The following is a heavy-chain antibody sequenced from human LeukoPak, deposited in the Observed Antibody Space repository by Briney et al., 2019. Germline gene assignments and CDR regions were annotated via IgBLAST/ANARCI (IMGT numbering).Heavy chain of an antibody. Sequence: GASVKVSCKASGYTFTNYDVNWVRQATGQGLEWMGWMNPKSNNRGYAQKFQGRVTITTDTSISTAYMEPSSLRSDDTAVYYCTRGLKGNYYSGSGTYRWFAPWGQGTLVTVSS. J-gene: IGHJ5*02. CDR2: MNPKSNNR. D-gene: IGHD3-10*01. V-gene: IGHV1-8*03. CDR3: TRGLKGNYYSGSGTYRWFAP. CDR1: GYTFTNYD.